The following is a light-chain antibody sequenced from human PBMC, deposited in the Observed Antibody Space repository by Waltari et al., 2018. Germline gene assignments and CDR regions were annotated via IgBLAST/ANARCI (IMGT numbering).Light chain of an antibody. V-gene: IGKV4-1*01. CDR3: QQHYGTPRT. J-gene: IGKJ2*01. CDR1: QSVLYSSHNKNY. CDR2: WAS. Sequence: DIVMTQSPDPLAVSLGERATINCKSSQSVLYSSHNKNYLAWDQQKAGQPPELIIYWASTRESGVPDRFSGSESGTDFTLTISSLQAEDVAVYYCQQHYGTPRTFDQGTKLEIK.